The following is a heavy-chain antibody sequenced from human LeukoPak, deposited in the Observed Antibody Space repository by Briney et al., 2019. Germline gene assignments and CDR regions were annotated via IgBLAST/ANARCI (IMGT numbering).Heavy chain of an antibody. CDR2: IRYDGSNK. Sequence: GGSLRLSCAASGFTFSTYGMHWVRQAPGKGLEWGAFIRYDGSNKYYADSVKGRFTISRDNSKNTLYLQMNSLRAEDTAVYYCARIRRALLWFGEPPDYWGQGTLVTVSS. CDR1: GFTFSTYG. J-gene: IGHJ4*02. D-gene: IGHD3-10*01. CDR3: ARIRRALLWFGEPPDY. V-gene: IGHV3-30*02.